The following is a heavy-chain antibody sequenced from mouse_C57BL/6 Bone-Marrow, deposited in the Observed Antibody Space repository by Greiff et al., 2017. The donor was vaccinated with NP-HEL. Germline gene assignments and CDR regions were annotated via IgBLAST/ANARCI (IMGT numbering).Heavy chain of an antibody. D-gene: IGHD2-2*01. V-gene: IGHV1-64*01. CDR3: ARGRLRSPAWFAY. Sequence: VKLQQPGAELVKPGASVKLSCKASGYTFTSYWMPWVKQRPGQGLEWIGMIHPNSGSTNYNEKFKSKATLTVDKSSSTAYMQLSSLTSEDSAVYYCARGRLRSPAWFAYWGQGTLVTVSA. CDR1: GYTFTSYW. J-gene: IGHJ3*01. CDR2: IHPNSGST.